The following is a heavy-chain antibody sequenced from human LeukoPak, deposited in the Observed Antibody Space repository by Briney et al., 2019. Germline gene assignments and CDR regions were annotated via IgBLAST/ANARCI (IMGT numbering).Heavy chain of an antibody. CDR1: GFTFSHYS. V-gene: IGHV3-21*01. D-gene: IGHD4-11*01. Sequence: GGSLRLSCAACGFTFSHYSIDWVCQAPGKGLERVASITSSSSHIYYADSVKGRFTISRDNAKNEVYLQMNSLRGEDTAIYYCARVMMGATVTTFHYYCMDVWGVGTAVTVSS. J-gene: IGHJ6*03. CDR3: ARVMMGATVTTFHYYCMDV. CDR2: ITSSSSHI.